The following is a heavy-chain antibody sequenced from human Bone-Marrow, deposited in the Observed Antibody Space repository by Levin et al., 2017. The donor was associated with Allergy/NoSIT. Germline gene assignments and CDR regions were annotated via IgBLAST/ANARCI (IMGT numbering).Heavy chain of an antibody. Sequence: EASVKVSCAASRFTFDDYDMSWVRQVPGKGLEWVSGINWNGDSTGYADSVKGRFTISRDNAKNSLYLQMNSLRAEDTALYHCARHSSGWGSYYYFDLWGRGTLVTVSS. D-gene: IGHD6-19*01. V-gene: IGHV3-20*01. CDR3: ARHSSGWGSYYYFDL. CDR1: RFTFDDYD. CDR2: INWNGDST. J-gene: IGHJ2*01.